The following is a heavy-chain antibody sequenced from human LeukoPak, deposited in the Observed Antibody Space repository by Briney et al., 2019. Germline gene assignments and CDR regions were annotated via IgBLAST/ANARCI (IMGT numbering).Heavy chain of an antibody. D-gene: IGHD1-26*01. Sequence: ASVKVSCKASGGTFSSYAISWVRQAPGQGLEWMGGIIPIFGTANYAQKFQGRVTITADKSTSTAYMELSSLRSEDTAVYYCARVSSGSYYFDYWGQGTLVTVSS. CDR2: IIPIFGTA. CDR1: GGTFSSYA. J-gene: IGHJ4*02. CDR3: ARVSSGSYYFDY. V-gene: IGHV1-69*06.